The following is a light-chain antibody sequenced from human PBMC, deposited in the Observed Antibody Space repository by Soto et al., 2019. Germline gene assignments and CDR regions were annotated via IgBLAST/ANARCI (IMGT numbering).Light chain of an antibody. CDR1: QSISSSY. CDR3: QQYNNWPPLT. J-gene: IGKJ4*01. V-gene: IGKV3-15*01. CDR2: GAS. Sequence: EIVMTQSPATLSVSPGERATLSCRASQSISSSYLAWYQQKPGQAPRLLIYGASTRATGIPARFSGSGSWTEFTLTISNLQSEDFAVYYCQQYNNWPPLTFGGGTKVEIK.